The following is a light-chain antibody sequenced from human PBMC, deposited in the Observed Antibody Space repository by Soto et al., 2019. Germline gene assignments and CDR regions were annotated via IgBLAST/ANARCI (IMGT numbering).Light chain of an antibody. CDR2: DAS. CDR3: QQYNSYPWT. Sequence: DIQLTQSPSLLSASLGDRVTIACRASQSIGNWLAWYQQTPGKAPKLLIYDASSLESGVPSRFSGSGSGTEFTLTISSLQPDDFATYYCQQYNSYPWTFGQGTKVDIK. CDR1: QSIGNW. J-gene: IGKJ1*01. V-gene: IGKV1-5*01.